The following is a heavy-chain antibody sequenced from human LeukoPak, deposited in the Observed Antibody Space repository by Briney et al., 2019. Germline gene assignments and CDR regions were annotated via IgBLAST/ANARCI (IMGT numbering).Heavy chain of an antibody. CDR1: GFTFSSYG. J-gene: IGHJ4*02. CDR2: MSFDGSHT. Sequence: PGRSLRLSCAASGFTFSSYGMHWVRQAPGKGLEWVAVMSFDGSHTYYADSVKGRFTISRDNSKNTLYLQMNSLRAEDTAVYYCASWAGTATGFSGPFDYWGQGTLVTVSS. CDR3: ASWAGTATGFSGPFDY. D-gene: IGHD6-13*01. V-gene: IGHV3-30*03.